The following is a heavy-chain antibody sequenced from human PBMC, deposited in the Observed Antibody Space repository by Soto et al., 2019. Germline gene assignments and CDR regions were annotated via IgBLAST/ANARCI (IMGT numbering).Heavy chain of an antibody. J-gene: IGHJ6*02. CDR1: GFTFSRYA. Sequence: PGGSLRLSCAASGFTFSRYAMYWVRQAPGKGLEWVSVISYDGSNKYYADTVKGRFTISRDNSKNTLHLQMNSLRAEDTAVYYCARDLYYYDSSGDYVRSSGTTHYYHGMDVWGQGTTVTVSS. D-gene: IGHD3-22*01. CDR3: ARDLYYYDSSGDYVRSSGTTHYYHGMDV. CDR2: ISYDGSNK. V-gene: IGHV3-30-3*01.